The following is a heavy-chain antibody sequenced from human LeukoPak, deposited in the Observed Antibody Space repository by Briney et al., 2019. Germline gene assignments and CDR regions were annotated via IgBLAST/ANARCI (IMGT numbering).Heavy chain of an antibody. D-gene: IGHD5/OR15-5a*01. Sequence: ASVKVSCKASGGTFSSYAISWVRQAPGQGLEWMGRIIPILGIANYAQKFQGRVTITADKSTSTAYMELSSLRSEDTAVYYCASPHGVYGSDWSQRTLVTVSP. CDR1: GGTFSSYA. J-gene: IGHJ4*02. CDR2: IIPILGIA. V-gene: IGHV1-69*04. CDR3: ASPHGVYGSD.